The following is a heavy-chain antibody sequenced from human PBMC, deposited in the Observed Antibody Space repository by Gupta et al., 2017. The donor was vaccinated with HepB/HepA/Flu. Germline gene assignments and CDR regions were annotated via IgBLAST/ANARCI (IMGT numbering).Heavy chain of an antibody. CDR3: AKERCSGACSRRTSRGMNV. D-gene: IGHD2-15*01. Sequence: EVQLVESGGGLVQPGRSLRLPCVASGFTFQDYSMHWVRRTPGKGLEWVSGISWNSDTIRYSDSVRGRFTISRDNAKNSLYLEVNSLRDEDTALYLCAKERCSGACSRRTSRGMNVWGRGTTVTVSS. V-gene: IGHV3-9*01. CDR1: GFTFQDYS. CDR2: ISWNSDTI. J-gene: IGHJ6*02.